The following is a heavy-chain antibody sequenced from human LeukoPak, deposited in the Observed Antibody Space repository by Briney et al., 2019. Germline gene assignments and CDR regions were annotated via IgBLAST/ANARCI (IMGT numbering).Heavy chain of an antibody. CDR2: LYYRGST. V-gene: IGHV4-39*01. J-gene: IGHJ6*02. Sequence: SETLSLTCTVSNGSISSSSYYWGWIRQPPGRGLEWIGSLYYRGSTYYNPSLKSRVTISVDTSENQFSLKLSSVTAADTAVYYCAGTTVAGTGSYYGMDVWGQGTTVTVSS. CDR3: AGTTVAGTGSYYGMDV. D-gene: IGHD4-23*01. CDR1: NGSISSSSYY.